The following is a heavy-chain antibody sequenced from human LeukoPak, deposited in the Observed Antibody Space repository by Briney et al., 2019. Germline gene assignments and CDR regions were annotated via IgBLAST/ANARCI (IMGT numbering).Heavy chain of an antibody. J-gene: IGHJ4*02. CDR2: IYSGGST. CDR3: ARDIMVRRGGYSVGFDY. V-gene: IGHV3-53*01. D-gene: IGHD1-26*01. Sequence: PGGSLRLSCAASGFTVSSNYMSWVRQAPGKGLEWVSVIYSGGSTYYADSVKGRFTISRDNSKNTLYLQMNSLRAEDTAVYYCARDIMVRRGGYSVGFDYWGQGTLVTVPS. CDR1: GFTVSSNY.